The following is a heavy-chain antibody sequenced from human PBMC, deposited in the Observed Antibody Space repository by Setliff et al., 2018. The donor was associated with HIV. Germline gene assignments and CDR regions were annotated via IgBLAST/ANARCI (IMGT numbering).Heavy chain of an antibody. CDR2: IIPIFGTT. V-gene: IGHV1-69*13. D-gene: IGHD3-3*01. CDR3: ARGGSGYYDFWSGSSAFEY. CDR1: GGSFTSYA. Sequence: SVKVSCKASGGSFTSYAISWVRQAPGQGPGWMGGIIPIFGTTNYAQKFQGSVTIIAEESTTTAYMELSSLRSEDTAVFYCARGGSGYYDFWSGSSAFEYWGQGTLVTVSS. J-gene: IGHJ4*02.